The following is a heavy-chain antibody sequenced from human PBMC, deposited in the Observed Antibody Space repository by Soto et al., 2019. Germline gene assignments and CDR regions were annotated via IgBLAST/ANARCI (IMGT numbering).Heavy chain of an antibody. V-gene: IGHV4-30-2*01. Sequence: PSETLSLTCTVSGGSISSGGYSWSWIRQPPGKGLEWIGYIYHSGSTYYNPSLKSRVTISVDRSKNQFSLKLSSVTAADMAVYYCARGRGPYCISTSCYSNWFDPWGQGTLVTVSS. J-gene: IGHJ5*02. CDR1: GGSISSGGYS. CDR3: ARGRGPYCISTSCYSNWFDP. CDR2: IYHSGST. D-gene: IGHD2-2*01.